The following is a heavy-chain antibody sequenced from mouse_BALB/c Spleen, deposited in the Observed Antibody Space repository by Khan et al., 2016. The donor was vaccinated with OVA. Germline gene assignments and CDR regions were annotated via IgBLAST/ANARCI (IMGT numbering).Heavy chain of an antibody. CDR2: VNPNTGNT. J-gene: IGHJ3*01. CDR3: ARGYDFFAY. D-gene: IGHD2-14*01. Sequence: VQLQQSGPDLVKPGASVKMSCKASGYSFTGYYMNWVNQSHGKSLECIGRVNPNTGNTNYNQKFRGKAILIVDTSSSTAYMELRSLTSEDSAVYYCARGYDFFAYWGQGTLVTVSA. V-gene: IGHV1-26*01. CDR1: GYSFTGYY.